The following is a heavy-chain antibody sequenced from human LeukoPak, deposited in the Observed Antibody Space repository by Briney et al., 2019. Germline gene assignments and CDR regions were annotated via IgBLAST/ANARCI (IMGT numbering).Heavy chain of an antibody. CDR2: INPGGSSI. V-gene: IGHV3-74*01. D-gene: IGHD1-14*01. CDR3: ARSNQADDY. J-gene: IGHJ4*02. Sequence: GSLRLSCAASGFTFSSYWMHWVRQVPGKGLVWVARINPGGSSITYADSVEGRFTISRDNAKNTLCLQMDSLRAEDTGVYYCARSNQADDYWGQGTLVTVSS. CDR1: GFTFSSYW.